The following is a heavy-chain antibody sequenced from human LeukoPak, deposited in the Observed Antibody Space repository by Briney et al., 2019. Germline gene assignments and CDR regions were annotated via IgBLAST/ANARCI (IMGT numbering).Heavy chain of an antibody. D-gene: IGHD5-24*01. CDR3: ARGGWLGLVATKNDAFDI. J-gene: IGHJ3*02. CDR1: GFTFSSYA. V-gene: IGHV3-64*01. CDR2: ISSNGGST. Sequence: GGSLRLSCAASGFTFSSYAMHWVRQAPGKGLEYVSAISSNGGSTYYANSVKGRFTISRDNSKNTLYLQMGSLRAEDMAVYYCARGGWLGLVATKNDAFDIWGQGTMVTVSS.